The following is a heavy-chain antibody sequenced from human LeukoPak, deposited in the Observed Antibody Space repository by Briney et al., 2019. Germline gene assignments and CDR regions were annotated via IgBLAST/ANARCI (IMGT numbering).Heavy chain of an antibody. J-gene: IGHJ6*03. CDR1: GCTFTSYY. V-gene: IGHV1-46*01. CDR2: INPSGGST. CDR3: AREFQDCSSTSCRYYYYYYYMDV. D-gene: IGHD2-2*01. Sequence: ASVKVSCKASGCTFTSYYMHWVRQAPGQGLEWMGIINPSGGSTSYAQKFQGRVTMTRDMSTSTVYMELSSLRSDDTAVYYCAREFQDCSSTSCRYYYYYYYMDVWGKGTTVTVSS.